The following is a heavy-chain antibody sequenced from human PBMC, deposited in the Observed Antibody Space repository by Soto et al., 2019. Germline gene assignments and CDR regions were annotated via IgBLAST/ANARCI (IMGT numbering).Heavy chain of an antibody. Sequence: EVQLVESGGGLVQPGRSLRLSCAASGFTFDDYAMHWVRQAPGKGLEWVSGISWNSGSIGYADSEKGRFTISRDNAKNSLYLQMNSLRAEDTVLYYCAKNPSSGEYFYYGMGVWGPGIPVTVSS. D-gene: IGHD6-6*01. CDR1: GFTFDDYA. CDR3: AKNPSSGEYFYYGMGV. J-gene: IGHJ6*02. V-gene: IGHV3-9*01. CDR2: ISWNSGSI.